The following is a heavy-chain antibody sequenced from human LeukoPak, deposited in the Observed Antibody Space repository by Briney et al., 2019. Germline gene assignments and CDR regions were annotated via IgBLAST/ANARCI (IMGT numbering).Heavy chain of an antibody. CDR2: ISGSGGST. D-gene: IGHD3-3*01. Sequence: GGALRLSCAASGFTFSRYAMSWVCQAPGKGVEWVSDISGSGGSTYNADSVKGRFTISRDSPKNTLYLHMNSLRAEHTTVYYCAKDPSPAIRFLEWLPDFWGQGTVITVSS. V-gene: IGHV3-23*01. CDR3: AKDPSPAIRFLEWLPDF. CDR1: GFTFSRYA. J-gene: IGHJ4*02.